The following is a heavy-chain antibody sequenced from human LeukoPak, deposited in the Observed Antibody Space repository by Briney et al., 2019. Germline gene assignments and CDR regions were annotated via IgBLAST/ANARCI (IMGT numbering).Heavy chain of an antibody. Sequence: PSETLSLTCTVSGGSVSSGSYYWNWIRQPPGKGLEWIGEINHSGSTNYNPSLKSRVTISVDTSKNQFSLKLSSVTAADTAVYYCAGGAGYSYYFDYWGQGTLVTVSS. J-gene: IGHJ4*02. CDR1: GGSVSSGSYY. CDR2: INHSGST. CDR3: AGGAGYSYYFDY. D-gene: IGHD5-18*01. V-gene: IGHV4-39*07.